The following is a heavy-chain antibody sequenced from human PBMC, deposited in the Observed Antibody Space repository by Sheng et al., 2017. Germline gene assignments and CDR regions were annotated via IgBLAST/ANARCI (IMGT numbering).Heavy chain of an antibody. V-gene: IGHV4-38-2*01. CDR3: ARVNNGFDVIDY. CDR2: IYHSGST. J-gene: IGHJ4*02. D-gene: IGHD2-8*01. Sequence: QVQLQESGPGLVKPSETLSLTCAVSGYSISSGYYWGWIRQPPGKGLEWIGSIYHSGSTYYNPSLKSRVTISVDTSKNQFSLKLSSVTAADTAVYYCARVNNGFDVIDYWGQGTLVTVSS. CDR1: GYSISSGYY.